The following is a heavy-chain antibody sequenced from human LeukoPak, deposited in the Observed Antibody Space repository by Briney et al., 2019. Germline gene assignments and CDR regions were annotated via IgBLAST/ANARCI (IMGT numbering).Heavy chain of an antibody. CDR3: AKDPPISGYYSDY. Sequence: GGSLRLSCAASGFTFSSYSMNWVRQAPGKGLEWVSSISSSSSYIYYADSVKGRFTISRDNAKNTLYLQMNSLRAEDTAVYYCAKDPPISGYYSDYWGQGTLVTVSS. CDR2: ISSSSSYI. D-gene: IGHD3-22*01. CDR1: GFTFSSYS. J-gene: IGHJ4*02. V-gene: IGHV3-21*04.